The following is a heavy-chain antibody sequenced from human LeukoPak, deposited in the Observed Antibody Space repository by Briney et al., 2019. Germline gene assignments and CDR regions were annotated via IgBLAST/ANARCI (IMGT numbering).Heavy chain of an antibody. CDR2: ISYDGSNK. D-gene: IGHD6-13*01. V-gene: IGHV3-30*18. CDR1: GFTFSSYG. J-gene: IGHJ4*02. CDR3: AKEGHGSSLDY. Sequence: QSGGSLRLSCAASGFTFSSYGMHWVRQAPGKGLEWVAVISYDGSNKYYADSVKGRFTISRDNSKNTLYLQMNSLRAEDTAVYYCAKEGHGSSLDYWDQGTLVTVSS.